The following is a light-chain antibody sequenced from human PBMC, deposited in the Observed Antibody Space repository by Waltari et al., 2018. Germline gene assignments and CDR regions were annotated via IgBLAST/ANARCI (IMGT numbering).Light chain of an antibody. CDR2: EVT. CDR3: CSYVGLGIYV. CDR1: SSDVGTYNL. J-gene: IGLJ1*01. Sequence: QSGLTQPASVSGSPGQSITISCTGTSSDVGTYNLVSWYQQYPGQDPQLMVYEVTKRASGVSDRFSGSKSGNTASLTIHGLQSEDEADYYCCSYVGLGIYVFGSGTKVTVL. V-gene: IGLV2-23*02.